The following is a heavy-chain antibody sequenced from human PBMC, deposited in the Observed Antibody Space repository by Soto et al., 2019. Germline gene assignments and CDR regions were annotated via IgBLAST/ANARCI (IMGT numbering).Heavy chain of an antibody. D-gene: IGHD3-10*01. CDR3: ARGRTGRFGELSPPGFDY. V-gene: IGHV4-39*07. Sequence: SETLSLTCTVSGASSISSSYYWGWIRQPPGKRLEWIGSIYYSGSTYYNPSLKSRVTISVDTSKNQFSLKLSSVTAADTAVYYCARGRTGRFGELSPPGFDYWGQGTLVTVSS. J-gene: IGHJ4*02. CDR2: IYYSGST. CDR1: GASSISSSYY.